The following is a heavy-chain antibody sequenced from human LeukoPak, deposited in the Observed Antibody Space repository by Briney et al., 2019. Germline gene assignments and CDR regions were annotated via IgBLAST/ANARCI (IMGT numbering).Heavy chain of an antibody. CDR3: AREGPGGDYYGSGSYDY. Sequence: VASVKVSCKASGYTFTSYYMHWVRQAPGQGLEWMGIINPSGGSTSYAQKFQGRVTMTRDTSTSTVYMELSSLRSEDTAVYYCAREGPGGDYYGSGSYDYWGQGTLVTVSS. J-gene: IGHJ4*02. V-gene: IGHV1-46*01. CDR2: INPSGGST. CDR1: GYTFTSYY. D-gene: IGHD3-10*01.